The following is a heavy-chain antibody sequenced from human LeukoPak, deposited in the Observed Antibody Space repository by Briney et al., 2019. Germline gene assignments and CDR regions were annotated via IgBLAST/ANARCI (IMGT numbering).Heavy chain of an antibody. V-gene: IGHV1-8*03. CDR3: ARGRITMVRGVRRDYYMDV. CDR1: GGTFTSYD. CDR2: MNPNSGNT. D-gene: IGHD3-10*01. Sequence: ASVKVSCKASGGTFTSYDINWVRQATGQGLEWMGWMNPNSGNTGYAQKFQGRVTITRNTSISTAYMELSSLRSEDTAVYYCARGRITMVRGVRRDYYMDVWGKGTTVTVSS. J-gene: IGHJ6*03.